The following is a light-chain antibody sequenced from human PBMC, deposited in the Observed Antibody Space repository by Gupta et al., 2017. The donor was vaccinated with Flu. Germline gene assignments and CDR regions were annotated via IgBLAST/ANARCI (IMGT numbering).Light chain of an antibody. V-gene: IGKV2-24*01. J-gene: IGKJ2*03. Sequence: DIVMTQTPLSSPVTLGQPASISCRSSQSLVHSDGETYVTGLQQRPGQPPRLRSYRISNRFSGVPDRGSGSGAGTHFTLKISRVEAEDVGVYDCMTATQFTYSFGQGTTLEIK. CDR3: MTATQFTYS. CDR1: QSLVHSDGETY. CDR2: RIS.